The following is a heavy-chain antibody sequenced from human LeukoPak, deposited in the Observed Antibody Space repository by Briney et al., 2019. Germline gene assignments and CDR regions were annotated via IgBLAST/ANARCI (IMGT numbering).Heavy chain of an antibody. Sequence: SETLSLTCTVPGGSIISYYRSWIREPAGKGLERIGRFYPCGSNNHNPSLKSRVPMSVDTSKNQSSLKLSSVTAADTAVYYCARAVDSRGYTPYYFDYWGQGTLVTVSS. CDR3: ARAVDSRGYTPYYFDY. CDR1: GGSIISYY. V-gene: IGHV4-4*07. CDR2: FYPCGSN. J-gene: IGHJ4*02. D-gene: IGHD3-22*01.